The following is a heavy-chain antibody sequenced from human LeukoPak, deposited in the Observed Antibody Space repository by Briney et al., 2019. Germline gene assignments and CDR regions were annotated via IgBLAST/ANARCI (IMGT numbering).Heavy chain of an antibody. J-gene: IGHJ5*02. Sequence: GASVKVSCKASGYTFTSYGISWVRQAPGQGLEWMGWISAYNGNTNYAQKLQGRVTMTTDTSTSTAYMELRSLRSDDTAVYYCARDGFEGYCSGGSCYRWFDPWGQGTLVTVSS. V-gene: IGHV1-18*01. CDR2: ISAYNGNT. CDR3: ARDGFEGYCSGGSCYRWFDP. D-gene: IGHD2-15*01. CDR1: GYTFTSYG.